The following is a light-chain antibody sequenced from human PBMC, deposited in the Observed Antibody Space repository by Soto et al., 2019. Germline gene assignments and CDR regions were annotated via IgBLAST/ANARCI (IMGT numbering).Light chain of an antibody. CDR2: EVA. Sequence: QSVLAQPSSVSGSPGQSITISCTGTSTDIGSYNYVSWYQHRPGEAPKLIIYEVANRPSGVSDRFSGSKSGNTASLTISGLQAEDEDDYHCCSYTSGTAPFVFGTGTKVTVL. J-gene: IGLJ1*01. CDR3: CSYTSGTAPFV. V-gene: IGLV2-14*01. CDR1: STDIGSYNY.